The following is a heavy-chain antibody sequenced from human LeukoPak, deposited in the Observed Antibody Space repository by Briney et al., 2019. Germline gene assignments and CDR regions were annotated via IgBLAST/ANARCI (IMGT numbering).Heavy chain of an antibody. V-gene: IGHV1-18*01. CDR3: ARGAWELQCFDY. D-gene: IGHD1-26*01. CDR1: GYTFTNYG. CDR2: ISAYNGNT. Sequence: GASVKVSCKASGYTFTNYGISWVRQAPGQGLEWMGWISAYNGNTNYAQKLQGRVTMTRNTSISTAYMELSSLRSEDTAVYYCARGAWELQCFDYWGQGTLVTVSS. J-gene: IGHJ4*02.